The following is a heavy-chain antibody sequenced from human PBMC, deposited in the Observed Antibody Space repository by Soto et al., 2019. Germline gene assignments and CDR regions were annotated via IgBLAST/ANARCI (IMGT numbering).Heavy chain of an antibody. J-gene: IGHJ6*02. CDR2: MSPKSGSR. V-gene: IGHV1-8*01. D-gene: IGHD1-26*01. CDR3: ARKGRDVYSHYYYYGLDV. CDR1: GYTFTNYD. Sequence: ASVKVSCKASGYTFTNYDINWVRQATGRGLEWMVCMSPKSGSRGNAQKFQGRVTMTTDSSRSTAYMQLSGLRSEDTAVYFCARKGRDVYSHYYYYGLDVWGQGPTVTVSS.